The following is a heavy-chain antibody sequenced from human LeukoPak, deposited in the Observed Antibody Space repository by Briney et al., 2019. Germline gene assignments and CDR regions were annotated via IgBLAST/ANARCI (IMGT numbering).Heavy chain of an antibody. J-gene: IGHJ6*02. Sequence: GGSLRLSCAASGFTFSSYGMHWVRQAPGKGLEWVAVISYDSTNEYHVDSVKGRFTISRDNSKNTLYLQMNSLRAEDTAVYYCARGGTEIYYRYYGMDVWGQGTTVTVSS. V-gene: IGHV3-30*03. D-gene: IGHD3-22*01. CDR3: ARGGTEIYYRYYGMDV. CDR2: ISYDSTNE. CDR1: GFTFSSYG.